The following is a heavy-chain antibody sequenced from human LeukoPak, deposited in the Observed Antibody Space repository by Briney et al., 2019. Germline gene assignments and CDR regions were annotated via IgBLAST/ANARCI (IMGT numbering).Heavy chain of an antibody. Sequence: PSQTLSLTCTVSGGSISSGDYYWSWIRPPPGKGLEWIGYIYYSGSTYYNPSLKSRVTISVDTSKNQFSLKLSSVTAADTAVYYCARDAPIAAALYYFDYWGQGTLVTVSS. V-gene: IGHV4-30-4*01. CDR2: IYYSGST. J-gene: IGHJ4*02. D-gene: IGHD6-13*01. CDR3: ARDAPIAAALYYFDY. CDR1: GGSISSGDYY.